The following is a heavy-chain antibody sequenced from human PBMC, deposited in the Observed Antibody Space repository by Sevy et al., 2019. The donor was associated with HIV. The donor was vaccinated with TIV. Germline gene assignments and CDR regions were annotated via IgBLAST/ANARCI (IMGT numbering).Heavy chain of an antibody. Sequence: GGSLRLSCAASGFTFSGYWMSWVRQAPGKGLEWVANINQDGGDKYYVDSVKGRFTISRYNAKNSLYLQMNILRAEDTALYYSVRDITFGELGNWFDPWGQGTLVTVSS. CDR1: GFTFSGYW. CDR3: VRDITFGELGNWFDP. V-gene: IGHV3-7*01. CDR2: INQDGGDK. D-gene: IGHD3-10*01. J-gene: IGHJ5*02.